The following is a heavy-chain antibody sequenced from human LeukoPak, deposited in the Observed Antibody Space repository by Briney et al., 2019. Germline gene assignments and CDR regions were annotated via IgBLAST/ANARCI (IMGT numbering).Heavy chain of an antibody. V-gene: IGHV3-30-3*01. D-gene: IGHD3/OR15-3a*01. CDR1: GFTFSSYA. Sequence: PGGSLRLSCEASGFTFSSYAMHWVRQAPGKGLEWVAVISYDGSNKYYADSVKGRFTISRDNSKNTLYLQMNSLRAEDTAVYYCARVWSGYYPYYYYYGMDVWGRGTTVTVSS. CDR2: ISYDGSNK. J-gene: IGHJ6*02. CDR3: ARVWSGYYPYYYYYGMDV.